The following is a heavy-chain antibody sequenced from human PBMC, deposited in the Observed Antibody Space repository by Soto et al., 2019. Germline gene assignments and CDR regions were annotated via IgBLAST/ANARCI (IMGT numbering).Heavy chain of an antibody. D-gene: IGHD3-22*01. V-gene: IGHV4-59*12. CDR2: IYYSGST. Sequence: TCTVSGGSISSYYWSWIRQPPGNGLEWIGYIYYSGSTNYNPSLKSRVTISVDTSKNSLYLQMNSLRAEDTAVYYCARGAYYYDSSGLSYWGQGTLVTVSS. J-gene: IGHJ4*02. CDR3: ARGAYYYDSSGLSY. CDR1: GGSISSYY.